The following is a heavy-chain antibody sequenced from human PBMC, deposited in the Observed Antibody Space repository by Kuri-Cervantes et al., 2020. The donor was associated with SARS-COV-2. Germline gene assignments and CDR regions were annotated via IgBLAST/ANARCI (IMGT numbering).Heavy chain of an antibody. CDR2: IIPLFGTT. CDR3: ARPYCTSSTCYDETFDS. J-gene: IGHJ4*02. Sequence: SVKVSCKASGGTFSSYAVTWVRQAPGRGLEWMGRIIPLFGTTIYAEKFRGRVTLTADKSTNTAYMELSSLRSEDTAVYYCARPYCTSSTCYDETFDSWGQGTLVTVSS. V-gene: IGHV1-69*06. D-gene: IGHD2-2*01. CDR1: GGTFSSYA.